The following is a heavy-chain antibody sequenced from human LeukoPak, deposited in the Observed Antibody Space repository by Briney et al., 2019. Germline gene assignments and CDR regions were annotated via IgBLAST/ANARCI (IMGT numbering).Heavy chain of an antibody. CDR2: ISGSGGST. CDR1: GFTFSSYA. CDR3: AKRPMYCSSTSCYLDY. Sequence: PGGSLRLSCAASGFTFSSYAMSWVRQAPGKGLEWVSAISGSGGSTYYADSVKGRFTISRDNSKNTLYLQMNSLRAEDTAVYYCAKRPMYCSSTSCYLDYWGQGTLVTVSS. J-gene: IGHJ4*02. D-gene: IGHD2-2*01. V-gene: IGHV3-23*01.